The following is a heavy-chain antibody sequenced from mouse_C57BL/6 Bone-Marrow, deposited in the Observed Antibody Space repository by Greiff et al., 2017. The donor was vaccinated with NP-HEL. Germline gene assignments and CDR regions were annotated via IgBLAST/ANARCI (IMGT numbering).Heavy chain of an antibody. CDR2: IYPRDGST. D-gene: IGHD2-5*01. Sequence: QVQLQQSGPELVKPGASVKLSCKASGYTFTSYDINWVKQRPGQGLEWIGWIYPRDGSTKYNEKFKGKATLTVDTSSSTAYMELHSLTSEDSAVYFCARRHYSNYEGWFAYWGQGTLVTVSA. CDR1: GYTFTSYD. V-gene: IGHV1-85*01. J-gene: IGHJ3*01. CDR3: ARRHYSNYEGWFAY.